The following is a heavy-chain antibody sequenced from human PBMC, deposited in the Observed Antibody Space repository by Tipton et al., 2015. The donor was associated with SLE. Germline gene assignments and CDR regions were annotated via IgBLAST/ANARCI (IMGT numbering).Heavy chain of an antibody. CDR2: INHSGST. D-gene: IGHD2-2*02. CDR3: ARGRGWCSSTSCYRTFDY. CDR1: GGSFSGYY. J-gene: IGHJ4*02. V-gene: IGHV4-34*01. Sequence: TLSLTCAVYGGSFSGYYWSWIRQPPGKGLEWIGEINHSGSTNYNPSLKSRVTISVDTSKNQFSLKLSSVTAADTAVYYCARGRGWCSSTSCYRTFDYWGQGALVTVSS.